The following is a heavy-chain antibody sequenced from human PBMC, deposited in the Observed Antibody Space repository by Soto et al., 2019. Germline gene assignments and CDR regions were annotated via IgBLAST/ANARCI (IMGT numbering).Heavy chain of an antibody. D-gene: IGHD3-10*01. CDR2: INHSGTS. CDR1: GGSFRGYY. CDR3: ARGEITLLGGMDV. Sequence: QVQLQQSGAGLLKPSETLSLNCTVSGGSFRGYYWGWVRQPPGKGLEWIGEINHSGTSNYHPSLKSRVTISVATSKYQFSLTVNSVTPADTAVYDCARGEITLLGGMDVWGQGTTVTVSS. J-gene: IGHJ6*02. V-gene: IGHV4-34*02.